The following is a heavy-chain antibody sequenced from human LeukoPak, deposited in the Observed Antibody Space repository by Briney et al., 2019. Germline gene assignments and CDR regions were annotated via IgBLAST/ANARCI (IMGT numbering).Heavy chain of an antibody. J-gene: IGHJ4*02. CDR3: ARLRFDFWSGYTHPYFDY. CDR1: GGSISSSSYS. Sequence: SETLSLTCTVSGGSISSSSYSWGWTRHPPGKGREWLGSIYYSGTTYYNPSLKSRVTISVDTSKIQFSLKLSSVAATDTAVYFCARLRFDFWSGYTHPYFDYWGQGTLVTVSS. CDR2: IYYSGTT. D-gene: IGHD3-3*01. V-gene: IGHV4-39*01.